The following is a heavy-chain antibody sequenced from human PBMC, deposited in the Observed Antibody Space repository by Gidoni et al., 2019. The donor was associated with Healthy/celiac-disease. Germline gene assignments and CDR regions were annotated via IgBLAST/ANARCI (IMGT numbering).Heavy chain of an antibody. CDR2: INPSGGSS. J-gene: IGHJ3*02. V-gene: IGHV1-46*01. D-gene: IGHD3-22*01. Sequence: QVQLVQSGAEVKKPGASVKVSCKASGYTFTSYYMHWVRPAPGQGLEWMGIINPSGGSSRYPQKFQGRVTMTRDTSTSTVYMELSSLRSEDTAVYYCARDGQYDSSGYPLAFDIWGQGTMVTVSS. CDR3: ARDGQYDSSGYPLAFDI. CDR1: GYTFTSYY.